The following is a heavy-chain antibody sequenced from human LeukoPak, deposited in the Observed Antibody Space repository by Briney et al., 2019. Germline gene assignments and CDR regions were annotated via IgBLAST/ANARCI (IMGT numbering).Heavy chain of an antibody. Sequence: GASVKVSCKASGYTFTDYYMHWVQQAPGQGLEWMGWSSAYNGNTNYAQNLQGRVTMTTDTSTTTAYMELRSLRPDDTAVYYCAKTMVWGTIYYFDYWGQGTLVTVSS. CDR2: SSAYNGNT. CDR3: AKTMVWGTIYYFDY. CDR1: GYTFTDYY. J-gene: IGHJ4*02. D-gene: IGHD3-10*01. V-gene: IGHV1-18*04.